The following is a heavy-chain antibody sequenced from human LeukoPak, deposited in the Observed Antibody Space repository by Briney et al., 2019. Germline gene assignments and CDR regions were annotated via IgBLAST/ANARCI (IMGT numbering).Heavy chain of an antibody. J-gene: IGHJ5*02. CDR3: ANMNRDSSGGNWFDP. Sequence: SGGSLRLSCAASGFTFSSYGMHWVRQAPGKRLEWVAFVRYDGSNKYYADCVKGRFTISRDNSKNTLYLQMNSLRAEDTAVYYCANMNRDSSGGNWFDPWGQGTLVTVSS. CDR2: VRYDGSNK. D-gene: IGHD3-22*01. V-gene: IGHV3-30*02. CDR1: GFTFSSYG.